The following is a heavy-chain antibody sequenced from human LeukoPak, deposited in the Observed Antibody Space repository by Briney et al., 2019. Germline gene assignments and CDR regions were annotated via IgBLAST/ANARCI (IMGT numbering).Heavy chain of an antibody. CDR1: GFTFTTVW. Sequence: GGSLRLSCAASGFTFTTVWMSWVRQAPGKGLEWVANIKQDGSERYYVDSVKGRFTISRDNAKTSLYLQMNSLRAEDTGVYYCAGSGWQVYLDYWGQGALVTVSS. CDR2: IKQDGSER. J-gene: IGHJ4*02. V-gene: IGHV3-7*01. CDR3: AGSGWQVYLDY. D-gene: IGHD6-19*01.